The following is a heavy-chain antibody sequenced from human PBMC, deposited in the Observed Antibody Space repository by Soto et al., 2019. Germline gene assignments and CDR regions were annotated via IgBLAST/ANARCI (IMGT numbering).Heavy chain of an antibody. Sequence: SETLSLTCAVYGGSFSGYYWSWIRQPPGKGLEWIGEINHSGSTNYNPSLKSRVTISVDTSKNQFSLKLSSVTAADTAVYYCARGSRVVAATNDYWGQGTLVTVSS. CDR3: ARGSRVVAATNDY. V-gene: IGHV4-34*01. CDR1: GGSFSGYY. CDR2: INHSGST. D-gene: IGHD2-15*01. J-gene: IGHJ4*02.